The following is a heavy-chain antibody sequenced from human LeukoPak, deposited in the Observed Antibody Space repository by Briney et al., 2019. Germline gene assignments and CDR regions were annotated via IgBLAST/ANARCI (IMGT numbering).Heavy chain of an antibody. V-gene: IGHV3-7*01. CDR2: IKQDGSEK. CDR1: GFTFSSYW. Sequence: GGSLRLSCAASGFTFSSYWMSWVRQAPGKGLEWVANIKQDGSEKYYVDSVKGRFTISRDNAKNSLYLQMNSLRAEDTAVYYRARDPRYGVGYMDVWGKGTTVIVSS. CDR3: ARDPRYGVGYMDV. J-gene: IGHJ6*03. D-gene: IGHD4-17*01.